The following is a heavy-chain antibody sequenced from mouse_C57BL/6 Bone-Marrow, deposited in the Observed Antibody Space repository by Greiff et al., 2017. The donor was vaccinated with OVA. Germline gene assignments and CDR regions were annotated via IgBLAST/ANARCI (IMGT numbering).Heavy chain of an antibody. V-gene: IGHV1-53*01. CDR3: ASQGSYYGSSYGAMDY. CDR2: INPSNGGT. CDR1: GYTFTSYW. D-gene: IGHD1-1*01. J-gene: IGHJ4*01. Sequence: VQLQQPGTELVKPGASVKLSCKASGYTFTSYWMHWVKQRPGQGLEWIGNINPSNGGTNYNEKFKSKATLTVDKSSSTAYMQLSSLTSEDSAVYYCASQGSYYGSSYGAMDYWGQGTSVTVSS.